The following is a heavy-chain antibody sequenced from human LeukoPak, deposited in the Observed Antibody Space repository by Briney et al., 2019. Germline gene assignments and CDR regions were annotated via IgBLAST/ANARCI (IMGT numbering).Heavy chain of an antibody. Sequence: SETLSLTCSVSGGSISSSSYYWGWIRQPPGKGLEWIGTFHYSGSTYYNPSLKSRVTISVNMSKNQFSLKLISVTAADTAVYYCARLYRKTYKWNDQPDYWGQGTPVTVSS. CDR3: ARLYRKTYKWNDQPDY. CDR1: GGSISSSSYY. D-gene: IGHD1-20*01. V-gene: IGHV4-39*07. J-gene: IGHJ4*02. CDR2: FHYSGST.